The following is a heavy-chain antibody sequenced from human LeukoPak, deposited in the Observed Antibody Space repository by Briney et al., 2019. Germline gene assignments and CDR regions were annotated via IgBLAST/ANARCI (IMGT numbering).Heavy chain of an antibody. D-gene: IGHD2-21*01. J-gene: IGHJ4*02. V-gene: IGHV4-38-2*02. CDR3: ARDYSGLDY. Sequence: SETLSLTCTVSGYSISSGYYCGWIRQPPGKGLEWIGSIYHSGSTYYNPSLKSRVTISVDTSKNQFSLKLSSVTAADTAVYYCARDYSGLDYWGQGTLVTVSS. CDR2: IYHSGST. CDR1: GYSISSGYY.